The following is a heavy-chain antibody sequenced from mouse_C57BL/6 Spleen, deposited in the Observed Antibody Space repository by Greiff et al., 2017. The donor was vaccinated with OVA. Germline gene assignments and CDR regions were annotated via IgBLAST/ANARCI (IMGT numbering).Heavy chain of an antibody. J-gene: IGHJ4*01. CDR2: ISGGGGNT. D-gene: IGHD2-3*01. Sequence: DVKLVESGGGLVKPGGSLKLSCAASGFTFSSYTMSWVRQTPEKRLEWVATISGGGGNTYYPDSVKGRFTISRDNAKNTLYLQMSSLRSEDTALYYCARRPIYDGYYFNAMDCWGKGTSVTVSS. V-gene: IGHV5-9*01. CDR1: GFTFSSYT. CDR3: ARRPIYDGYYFNAMDC.